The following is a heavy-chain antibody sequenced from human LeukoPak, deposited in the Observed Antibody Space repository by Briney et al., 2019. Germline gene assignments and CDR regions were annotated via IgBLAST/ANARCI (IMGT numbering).Heavy chain of an antibody. CDR3: ARGCFICPSDC. Sequence: GGSLRLSCSASGFTLKNYYMNWARQAPGKGLEWISYISTTGNSIYYADSVKGRFTISRDNANNSLSLQMDSLRAEDTAVYYCARGCFICPSDCWGQGTLVTVSS. V-gene: IGHV3-11*01. J-gene: IGHJ4*02. D-gene: IGHD4/OR15-4a*01. CDR2: ISTTGNSI. CDR1: GFTLKNYY.